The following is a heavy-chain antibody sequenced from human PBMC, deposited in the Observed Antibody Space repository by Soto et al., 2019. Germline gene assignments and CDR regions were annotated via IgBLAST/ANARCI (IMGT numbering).Heavy chain of an antibody. CDR3: ARVITMVRGVIPHDY. J-gene: IGHJ4*02. V-gene: IGHV3-48*01. CDR1: GFTFSSYS. Sequence: GGSLRLSCAASGFTFSSYSMNWVRQAPGKGLEWVSYISSSSSTIYYADSVKGRFTISRDNAKNSLYLQMNSLRAEDTAVYYCARVITMVRGVIPHDYWGQGTLVTVSS. D-gene: IGHD3-10*01. CDR2: ISSSSSTI.